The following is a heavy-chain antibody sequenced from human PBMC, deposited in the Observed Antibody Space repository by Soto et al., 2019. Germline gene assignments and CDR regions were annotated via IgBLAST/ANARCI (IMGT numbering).Heavy chain of an antibody. Sequence: QVQLQQWGAGLLKPSETLSLTCAVYGGSFNNYFWSWIRQPPGKGLEWIGEITHWGSTNYNPSLKSRLTISIDMSKIPFSLNLSSVTAADTAVYYCARGGGTKYFDPWGQGTLVTVSS. V-gene: IGHV4-34*01. D-gene: IGHD2-2*01. CDR1: GGSFNNYF. J-gene: IGHJ5*02. CDR3: ARGGGTKYFDP. CDR2: ITHWGST.